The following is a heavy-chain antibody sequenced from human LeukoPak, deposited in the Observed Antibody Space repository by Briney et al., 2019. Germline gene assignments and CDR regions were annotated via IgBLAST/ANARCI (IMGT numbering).Heavy chain of an antibody. J-gene: IGHJ5*02. CDR1: GGSISSYY. Sequence: PSETLSLTCTVSGGSISSYYWSWIRQPPGKGLEWLGYIYYSGSTNYNPSLKSRVTISVDTSKNQFSLKLSSVTAADTAVYYCARRVGWSGYYFFDPWGQGTLVTVSS. CDR3: ARRVGWSGYYFFDP. V-gene: IGHV4-59*08. CDR2: IYYSGST. D-gene: IGHD3-3*01.